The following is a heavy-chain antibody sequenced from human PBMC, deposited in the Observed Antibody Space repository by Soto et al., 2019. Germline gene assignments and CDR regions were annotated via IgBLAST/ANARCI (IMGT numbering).Heavy chain of an antibody. Sequence: QVQLVQSGAEVKKPGASVKVSCKASGYTFTSYGISWVRQAPGQGLEWMGWISAYNGNTNYAQKLQGRVTMTTDTTTTTAYRERRGLRSADTPVYYCARDATPPDYGGQGPLVTVSS. CDR2: ISAYNGNT. V-gene: IGHV1-18*01. CDR3: ARDATPPDY. CDR1: GYTFTSYG. J-gene: IGHJ4*02.